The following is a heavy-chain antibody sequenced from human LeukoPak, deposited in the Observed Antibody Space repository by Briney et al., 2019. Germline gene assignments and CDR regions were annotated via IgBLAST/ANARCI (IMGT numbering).Heavy chain of an antibody. J-gene: IGHJ6*03. V-gene: IGHV1-69*13. CDR3: ARAPTIFGVVITNYYMDV. CDR2: IIPIFGTA. CDR1: GGTFSSYA. Sequence: ASVKVSCKASGGTFSSYAISWVRQAPGQGLEWMGGIIPIFGTANYAQKFQGRVTITADESTSTAYMELSSLRSEDTAVYYCARAPTIFGVVITNYYMDVWGKGTTVTVSS. D-gene: IGHD3-3*01.